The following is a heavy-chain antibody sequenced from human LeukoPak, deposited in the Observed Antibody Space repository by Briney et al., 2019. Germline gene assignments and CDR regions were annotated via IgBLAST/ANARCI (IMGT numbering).Heavy chain of an antibody. D-gene: IGHD3-10*01. CDR2: IKQDGSEK. CDR3: ASLYYYAPFDY. V-gene: IGHV3-7*01. CDR1: GFTFSSYW. Sequence: GGSLRPSCAASGFTFSSYWMSWVRQAPGKGLEWVANIKQDGSEKYYVDSVKGRFTISRDNAKNSLYLQMNSLRAEDTAVYYCASLYYYAPFDYWGQGTLVTVSS. J-gene: IGHJ4*02.